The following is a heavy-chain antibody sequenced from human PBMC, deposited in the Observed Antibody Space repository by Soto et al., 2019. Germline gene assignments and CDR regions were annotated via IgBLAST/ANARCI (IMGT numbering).Heavy chain of an antibody. CDR2: MDQDGSET. Sequence: EVQLVESGGGLVQPGGSLRLSCAAPGFTFSTYWMTWVGQPPGKGLEWVANMDQDGSETYYVDSVRGRFTVSRDNAKNSLYLQMNSLRVEDTAVYYCVCGGNFFIYWGQGTLVTVSP. CDR3: VCGGNFFIY. J-gene: IGHJ4*02. D-gene: IGHD3-16*01. CDR1: GFTFSTYW. V-gene: IGHV3-7*01.